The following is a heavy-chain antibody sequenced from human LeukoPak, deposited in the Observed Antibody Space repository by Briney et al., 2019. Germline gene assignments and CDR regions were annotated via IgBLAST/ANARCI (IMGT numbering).Heavy chain of an antibody. CDR2: IYNGVNT. CDR3: ARSRAFNSGAFDP. Sequence: KPSETLSLTCAVYGGSFSGYYWSWIRQPPGKGVEWIAHIYNGVNTNYNPSLKSRVTISVDTSKNQFSLRLNSVTAADTAVYYCARSRAFNSGAFDPWGQGSLVTVSS. V-gene: IGHV4-59*01. D-gene: IGHD1-26*01. J-gene: IGHJ5*02. CDR1: GGSFSGYY.